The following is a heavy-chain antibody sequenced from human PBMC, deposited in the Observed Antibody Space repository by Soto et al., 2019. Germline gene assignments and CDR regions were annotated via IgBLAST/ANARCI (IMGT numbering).Heavy chain of an antibody. Sequence: SETLSLTCSVSGASMNNYYGSWVRQPPGRGLEWIGYMYSSGSSNYNSSLKSRVTISVDTSKNQFSLKLSSVTAADTAVYYCVRSGHTFGGVMWGLGTLVTVSS. V-gene: IGHV4-59*01. J-gene: IGHJ4*02. CDR1: GASMNNYY. CDR2: MYSSGSS. D-gene: IGHD3-16*01. CDR3: VRSGHTFGGVM.